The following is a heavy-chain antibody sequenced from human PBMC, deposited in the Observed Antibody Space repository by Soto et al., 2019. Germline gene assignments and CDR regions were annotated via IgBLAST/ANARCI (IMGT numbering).Heavy chain of an antibody. D-gene: IGHD2-8*01. V-gene: IGHV1-69*13. CDR1: GGTFSSYA. Sequence: SVKVSCKDSGGTFSSYAISWVRQAPGQGLEWMGGIIPIFGTANYAQKFQGRVTITADESTSTAYMELSSLRSEDTAVYYCARVGGYCTNGVCYSSDPWGQGTMVTVSS. CDR3: ARVGGYCTNGVCYSSDP. CDR2: IIPIFGTA. J-gene: IGHJ5*02.